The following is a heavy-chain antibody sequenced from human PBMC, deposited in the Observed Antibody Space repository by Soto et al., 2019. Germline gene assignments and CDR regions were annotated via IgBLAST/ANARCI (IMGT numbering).Heavy chain of an antibody. V-gene: IGHV3-48*04. J-gene: IGHJ5*02. Sequence: EVQLVEAGGGLVQPGGSLRLSCAASGFIFSSYDMNWVRQAPGXGXVGVSSIRCGSGNILCADSVKGRFTISRDNATNSLYLQMNSLRAEDTAVYYCARTYGTGSLNWFDPWGQGTLVTVSS. CDR3: ARTYGTGSLNWFDP. D-gene: IGHD3-10*01. CDR2: IRCGSGNI. CDR1: GFIFSSYD.